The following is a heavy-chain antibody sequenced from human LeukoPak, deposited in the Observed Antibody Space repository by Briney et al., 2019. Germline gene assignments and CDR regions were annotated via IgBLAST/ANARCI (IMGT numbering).Heavy chain of an antibody. V-gene: IGHV3-74*01. J-gene: IGHJ3*02. CDR1: GFTLSSYW. Sequence: GGSLRLSCAGSGFTLSSYWMHWVRQAPGKGLVGVSRFYSDGSRTNYADSVKGRFTISGDNAKNTQYLQMNSLRAEDTAVYYCARSGRGGAFDIWGQGTMVTVSS. D-gene: IGHD1-26*01. CDR3: ARSGRGGAFDI. CDR2: FYSDGSRT.